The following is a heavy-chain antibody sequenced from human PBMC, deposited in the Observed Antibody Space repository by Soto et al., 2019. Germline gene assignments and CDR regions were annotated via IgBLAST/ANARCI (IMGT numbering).Heavy chain of an antibody. V-gene: IGHV3-7*03. J-gene: IGHJ5*02. D-gene: IGHD3-16*02. CDR3: AAYCYTMTCTHFHGYS. Sequence: GGFLRVSWGVAGGRSGDHGVSWIRKAPGKGLEWVANIKQDESDKYYVDSVKGRFTISRDNAKNALYLQMNSLRVEDTAVYYCAAYCYTMTCTHFHGYSWGQGTQVTVSS. CDR1: GGRSGDHG. CDR2: IKQDESDK.